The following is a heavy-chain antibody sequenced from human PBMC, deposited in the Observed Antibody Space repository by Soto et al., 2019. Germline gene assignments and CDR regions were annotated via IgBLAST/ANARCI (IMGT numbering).Heavy chain of an antibody. CDR1: GGSFSGYY. CDR3: ARGRGYSYGYGAKNWFDP. V-gene: IGHV4-34*01. Sequence: KPSETLSLTCAVYGGSFSGYYWSWIRQPPGKGLEWIGEINHSGSTNYNPSLKSRVTISVDTSKNQFSLKLSSVTAADTAVYYCARGRGYSYGYGAKNWFDPWGQGTLVTVSS. J-gene: IGHJ5*02. CDR2: INHSGST. D-gene: IGHD5-18*01.